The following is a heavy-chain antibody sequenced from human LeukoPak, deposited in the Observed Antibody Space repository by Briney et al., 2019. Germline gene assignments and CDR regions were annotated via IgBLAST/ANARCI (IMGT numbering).Heavy chain of an antibody. CDR2: ISGSTGST. D-gene: IGHD2-8*01. J-gene: IGHJ4*02. CDR3: SKFGVYYIDY. V-gene: IGHV3-23*01. Sequence: GGSLRLSCAASGFTFSNYAMNWVRQAPGKGLEWVSLISGSTGSTYYADSVKGRFSISRDNSKNTVYLQMNSLRAEDTAVYYCSKFGVYYIDYWGQGPLVTVSS. CDR1: GFTFSNYA.